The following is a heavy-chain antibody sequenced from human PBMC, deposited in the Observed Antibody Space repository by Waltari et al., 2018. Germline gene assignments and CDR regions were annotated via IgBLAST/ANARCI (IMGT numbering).Heavy chain of an antibody. CDR1: GDSVSSNSAA. D-gene: IGHD3-3*01. Sequence: QVQLQQSGPGLVKHSQTLSLTCAISGDSVSSNSAAWYWIRQSPSRGLEWLGRTYYRSKWYSHYAESVKSRMTINADTSKNEFSLQLTSVSPEDTGLYFCARTTITVFGVVVGALDNWGPGTLVTVSS. J-gene: IGHJ4*02. CDR3: ARTTITVFGVVVGALDN. CDR2: TYYRSKWYS. V-gene: IGHV6-1*01.